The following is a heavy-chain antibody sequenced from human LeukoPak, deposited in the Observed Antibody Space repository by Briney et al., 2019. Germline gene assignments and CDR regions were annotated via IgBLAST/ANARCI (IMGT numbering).Heavy chain of an antibody. J-gene: IGHJ6*02. V-gene: IGHV4-34*01. D-gene: IGHD3-3*01. CDR2: INHSGST. CDR3: ARVIFGVVMLYYYYGMDV. CDR1: GGSFSGYY. Sequence: SETLSLTCAVYGGSFSGYYWSWIRQPPGKGLEWVGEINHSGSTNYNPSLKSRVTISVDTSKNQFSLKLSSVTAADTAVYYCARVIFGVVMLYYYYGMDVWGQGTTVTVSS.